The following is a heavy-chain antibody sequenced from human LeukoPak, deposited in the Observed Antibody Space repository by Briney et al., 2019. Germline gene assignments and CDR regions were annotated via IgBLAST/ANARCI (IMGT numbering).Heavy chain of an antibody. D-gene: IGHD2-15*01. CDR1: GGSFSGYY. CDR2: INYRGST. J-gene: IGHJ6*03. Sequence: SETLSLTCAVYGGSFSGYYWTWARQPPGKGLEWIGEINYRGSTHYNPSLGSRVTISVDTSKKQFSLRLSSVTAADTAVYYCARPQDGPYYMDVWGNGTTVTVSS. V-gene: IGHV4-34*01. CDR3: ARPQDGPYYMDV.